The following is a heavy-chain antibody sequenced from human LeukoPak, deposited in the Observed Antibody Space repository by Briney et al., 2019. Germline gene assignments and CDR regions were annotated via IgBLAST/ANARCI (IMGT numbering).Heavy chain of an antibody. D-gene: IGHD7-27*01. CDR3: TNWGDTWGLDF. CDR2: IKDDGSEK. J-gene: IGHJ4*02. Sequence: GGSLRLSCAASGLNFRKSWMTWVRQAPERGLEWVANIKDDGSEKYYVDSVKGRFTVSRDNAKNSLYLQMNGLSAEDTAVYYCTNWGDTWGLDFWGQGILVSVSS. CDR1: GLNFRKSW. V-gene: IGHV3-7*01.